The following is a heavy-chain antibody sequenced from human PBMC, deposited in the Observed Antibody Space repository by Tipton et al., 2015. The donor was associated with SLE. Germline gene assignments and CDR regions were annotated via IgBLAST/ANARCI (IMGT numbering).Heavy chain of an antibody. CDR3: ARRRDGYAFDI. J-gene: IGHJ3*02. Sequence: LRLSCAVSGGSISSGGYSWSWIRQPPGKGLEWIGYIYHSGSTNYNPSLKSRVTISVDTSKNQFSLKLSSVTAADTAVYYCARRRDGYAFDIWGQGTMVTVSS. CDR1: GGSISSGGYS. D-gene: IGHD5-24*01. V-gene: IGHV4-30-2*01. CDR2: IYHSGST.